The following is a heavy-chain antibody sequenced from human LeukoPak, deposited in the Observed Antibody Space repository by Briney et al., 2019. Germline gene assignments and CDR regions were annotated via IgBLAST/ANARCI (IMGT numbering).Heavy chain of an antibody. CDR2: INAGNGNT. V-gene: IGHV1-3*01. D-gene: IGHD2-2*01. Sequence: ASVKVSCKASGYTFTSYAMHWVRQAPGQRLEWMGWINAGNGNTKYSQKFQGRVTITRDTSASTAYMELSSLRSEDTAVYYCARGYCSSTSCLENWFDPWGQGTLVTVSS. CDR3: ARGYCSSTSCLENWFDP. J-gene: IGHJ5*02. CDR1: GYTFTSYA.